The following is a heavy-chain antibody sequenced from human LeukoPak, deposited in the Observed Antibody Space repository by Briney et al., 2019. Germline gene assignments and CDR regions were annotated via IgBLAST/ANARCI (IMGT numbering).Heavy chain of an antibody. V-gene: IGHV4-34*01. CDR2: INHSGST. CDR1: GGSFSGYY. Sequence: SETLSLTCAVYGGSFSGYYWRWIRQPPGKGLEWIGEINHSGSTNYNPSLKSRVTISVDTSKNQFSLKLSSVTAADTAVYYCARDVIPYYYYYGMDVWGKGTTVTVSS. J-gene: IGHJ6*04. CDR3: ARDVIPYYYYYGMDV.